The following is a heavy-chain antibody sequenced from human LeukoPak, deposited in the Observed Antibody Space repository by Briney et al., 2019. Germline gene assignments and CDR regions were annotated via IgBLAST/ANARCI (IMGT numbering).Heavy chain of an antibody. CDR3: ASLDTAMVRGPDY. V-gene: IGHV3-21*01. Sequence: GGSLRLSCAASGFTFSSYSMNWVRQAPGKGLEWVSSISSSSSYIYYADSVKGRFTISRDNAKNLLYLQMNSLRAEDTAVYYCASLDTAMVRGPDYWGQGTLVTVSS. CDR2: ISSSSSYI. D-gene: IGHD5-18*01. J-gene: IGHJ4*02. CDR1: GFTFSSYS.